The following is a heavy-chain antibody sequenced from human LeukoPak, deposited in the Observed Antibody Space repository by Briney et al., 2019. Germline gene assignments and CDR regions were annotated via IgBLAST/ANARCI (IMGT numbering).Heavy chain of an antibody. CDR3: VRKSAGRRTSEFDY. J-gene: IGHJ4*02. CDR2: ISSNSGGT. D-gene: IGHD2-2*01. Sequence: ASVKVSCKASGYTFTGYYMNWVRQAPGQGLEWMGWISSNSGGTNYAQKFQGRVTMTSDTSINTGYMELSSLKSDDTAVYYCVRKSAGRRTSEFDYWGQGSLVTVSS. V-gene: IGHV1-2*02. CDR1: GYTFTGYY.